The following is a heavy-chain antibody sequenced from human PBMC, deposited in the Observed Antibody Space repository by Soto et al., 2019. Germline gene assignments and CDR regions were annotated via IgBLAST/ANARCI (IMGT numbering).Heavy chain of an antibody. J-gene: IGHJ3*02. CDR2: IRSKAYGGTT. CDR1: GFTFGDYA. Sequence: GSLKLSCTASGFTFGDYAMSWVRQAPGKGLEWVGFIRSKAYGGTTECAASVKGRFTITRDDSKSIAYLQMNSLKTEDTAVYYCTSVLRYFDWPPVAFDIWGQGT. D-gene: IGHD3-9*01. V-gene: IGHV3-49*04. CDR3: TSVLRYFDWPPVAFDI.